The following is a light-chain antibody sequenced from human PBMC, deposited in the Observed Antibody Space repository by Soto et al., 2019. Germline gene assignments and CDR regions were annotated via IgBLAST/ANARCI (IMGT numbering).Light chain of an antibody. J-gene: IGLJ1*01. V-gene: IGLV1-47*01. CDR3: AAWDDTVRSYV. Sequence: QSVLTQPPSVSGTPGQRVTISCSGGISNIGNNYVHWFQQLPGTAPKVLSNRNNQRPSGVPDRFSGSKSGTSASLAISGLRSEDEAEYYCAAWDDTVRSYVFGTGTKVTV. CDR2: RNN. CDR1: ISNIGNNY.